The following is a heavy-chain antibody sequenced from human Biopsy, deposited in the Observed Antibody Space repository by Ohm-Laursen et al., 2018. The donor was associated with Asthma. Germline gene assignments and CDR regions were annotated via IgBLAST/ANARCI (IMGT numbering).Heavy chain of an antibody. D-gene: IGHD4-17*01. J-gene: IGHJ3*02. V-gene: IGHV3-33*06. CDR3: AKVYDYAYHYDAFDI. Sequence: SLRLSCSASKSPIRTFALHWVRQAPGKGLEWVAVIWYDGSNKYYADSVKGRFTISRDNSKNTLYLQMNSLRAEDTAVYYCAKVYDYAYHYDAFDIWGQGTMVTVSS. CDR1: KSPIRTFA. CDR2: IWYDGSNK.